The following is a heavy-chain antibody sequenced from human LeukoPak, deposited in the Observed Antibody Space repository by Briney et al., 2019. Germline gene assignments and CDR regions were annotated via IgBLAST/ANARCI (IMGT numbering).Heavy chain of an antibody. D-gene: IGHD2-2*01. Sequence: GGSLRLSCAASGFTFSSYSMNWVRQAPGKGLEWVSYISSSSSTIYYADSVKGRFTISRDNAKNSLYLQMNSLRAEDTAVYYCAREAIGYCSSTSCYPSYYYYYMDVWGKGTTVTVSS. CDR1: GFTFSSYS. CDR3: AREAIGYCSSTSCYPSYYYYYMDV. CDR2: ISSSSSTI. J-gene: IGHJ6*03. V-gene: IGHV3-48*04.